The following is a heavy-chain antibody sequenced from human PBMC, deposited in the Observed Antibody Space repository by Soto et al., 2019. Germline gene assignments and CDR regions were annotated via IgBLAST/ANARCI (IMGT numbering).Heavy chain of an antibody. J-gene: IGHJ5*02. CDR1: GYTFTSYD. CDR3: ARGHVDTAMVTAGFDP. Sequence: QVQLVQSGAEVKKPGASVKVSCKASGYTFTSYDINWVRQATEQGLEWMGWMNPNSGNTGYAQKFQGRVTMTRNTSISTAYMELSSLRSEDTAVYYCARGHVDTAMVTAGFDPWGQGTLVTVSS. D-gene: IGHD5-18*01. CDR2: MNPNSGNT. V-gene: IGHV1-8*01.